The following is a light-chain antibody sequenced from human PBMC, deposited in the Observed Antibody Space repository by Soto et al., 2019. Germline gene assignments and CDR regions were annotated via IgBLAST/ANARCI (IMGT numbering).Light chain of an antibody. CDR2: AAS. CDR1: QGISTY. V-gene: IGKV1-27*01. J-gene: IGKJ1*01. Sequence: DIQMTQSPSSLSASVGDRVTITCRASQGISTYLVWYQQKPGTVPKLLIFAASTLQSGVPSRFSGSGSGIDFTLTISSLQPEDVATYYCQNYNGAPWTFGQGTKVEIK. CDR3: QNYNGAPWT.